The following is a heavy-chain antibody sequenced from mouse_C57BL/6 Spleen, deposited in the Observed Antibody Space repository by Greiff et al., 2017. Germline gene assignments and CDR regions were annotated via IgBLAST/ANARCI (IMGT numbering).Heavy chain of an antibody. J-gene: IGHJ4*01. CDR1: GYTFTSYC. V-gene: IGHV1-81*01. CDR2: IYPRSGNT. CDR3: ARSSDSCNDAMDY. D-gene: IGHD3-2*01. Sequence: QVQLKQSGAELARPGASVKLSCKASGYTFTSYCISWVKQRTGQGLEWIGEIYPRSGNTCYNQKFTGKATVTVDKSSSTAYMELRSLTSEDSAVYYCARSSDSCNDAMDYWGQGTSVTVSS.